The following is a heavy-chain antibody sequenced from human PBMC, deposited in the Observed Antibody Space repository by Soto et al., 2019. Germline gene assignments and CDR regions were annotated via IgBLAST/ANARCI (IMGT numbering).Heavy chain of an antibody. CDR1: GFTFSSYS. Sequence: GGSLRLSCAASGFTFSSYSMNWVRQAPGRGLEWVSSISSSSSYIYYADSVKGRFTISRDNAKNSLYLQMNSLRAEDTAVYYCARESRYCSGGSCYSGLDYWGQGTLVTVSS. J-gene: IGHJ4*02. CDR3: ARESRYCSGGSCYSGLDY. V-gene: IGHV3-21*01. CDR2: ISSSSSYI. D-gene: IGHD2-15*01.